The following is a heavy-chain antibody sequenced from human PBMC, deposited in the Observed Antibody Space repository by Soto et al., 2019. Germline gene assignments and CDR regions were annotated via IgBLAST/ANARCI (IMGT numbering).Heavy chain of an antibody. D-gene: IGHD3-3*01. J-gene: IGHJ4*02. Sequence: QVQLVESGGGVVQPGRSLRLSCAASGFTFSSCAMHWVRQAPGKGLEWVALISYDGSNKYYAESVKGRFTISRDNSKNTRYLEMNSLRAEDTAVYYCARDKRDLRFLEWAYYFDYWGQGTLVTVSS. CDR3: ARDKRDLRFLEWAYYFDY. CDR1: GFTFSSCA. V-gene: IGHV3-30-3*01. CDR2: ISYDGSNK.